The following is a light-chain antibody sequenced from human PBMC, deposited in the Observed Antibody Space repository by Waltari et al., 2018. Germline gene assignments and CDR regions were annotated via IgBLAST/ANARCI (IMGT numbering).Light chain of an antibody. Sequence: QSALTQPRSVSGSPGQSVTISCSGTSSDVGNYNFVSWYQQHPGNAPQLLFYDVVKRPSGVPDRFSGSKSGNTASLTISGLQTEDEADYYCCSYAGSYTFVFGGGTQLTVL. V-gene: IGLV2-11*01. J-gene: IGLJ7*01. CDR2: DVV. CDR3: CSYAGSYTFV. CDR1: SSDVGNYNF.